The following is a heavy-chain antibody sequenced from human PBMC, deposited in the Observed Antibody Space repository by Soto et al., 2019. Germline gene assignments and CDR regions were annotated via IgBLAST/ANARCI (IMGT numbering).Heavy chain of an antibody. CDR2: ISSSSSYI. CDR3: ARDDSSGYYSPGYFDY. CDR1: GFTFISYS. V-gene: IGHV3-21*01. J-gene: IGHJ4*02. Sequence: PWGSLRLSCAASGFTFISYSMNFVGHAPFKWLEWVSSISSSSSYIYYADSVKGRFTISRDNAKNSLYLQMNSLRAEDTAVYYCARDDSSGYYSPGYFDYRGQGTLVTVSS. D-gene: IGHD3-22*01.